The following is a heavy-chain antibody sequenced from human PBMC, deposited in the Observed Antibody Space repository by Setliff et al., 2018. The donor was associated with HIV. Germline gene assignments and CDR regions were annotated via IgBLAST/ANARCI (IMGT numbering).Heavy chain of an antibody. CDR2: ISYSTGYI. CDR3: ARGVAAAGTDY. V-gene: IGHV3-21*01. Sequence: PGGSLRLSCAASGFTFSSYTMNWVRQAPGKGLEWVSSISYSTGYIYYADSVKGRFTISRDNAKSSLYLQMNSLGAEDTAVYYCARGVAAAGTDYWGQGTLVTVSS. J-gene: IGHJ4*02. CDR1: GFTFSSYT. D-gene: IGHD6-13*01.